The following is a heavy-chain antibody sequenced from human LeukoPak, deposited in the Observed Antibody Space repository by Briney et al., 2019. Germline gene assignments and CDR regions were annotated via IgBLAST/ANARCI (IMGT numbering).Heavy chain of an antibody. Sequence: GGSLRLYCAVSGLTVSSNYMSWVRQAPGKGLEWVSAIYSGSTAFYADSVKGRFTISRDNSKNTLYLQMNSLRAEDTAVYYCARDPYNSGSSYFDYWGQGTLVTVSS. CDR2: IYSGSTA. D-gene: IGHD3-10*01. V-gene: IGHV3-53*01. CDR1: GLTVSSNY. J-gene: IGHJ4*02. CDR3: ARDPYNSGSSYFDY.